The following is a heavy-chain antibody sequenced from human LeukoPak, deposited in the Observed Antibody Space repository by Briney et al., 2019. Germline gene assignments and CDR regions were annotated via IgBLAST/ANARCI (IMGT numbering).Heavy chain of an antibody. Sequence: ASVKVSCKASGYTFTGYYMHWVRQAPGQGLEWMGRINPNSGGTNYAQKFQGRVTMTRDTSISTAYMELSRLRSDDTAVYYCATYGKGYCSGGSCIPWTNYYYYYMDVWGKGTTVTISS. CDR3: ATYGKGYCSGGSCIPWTNYYYYYMDV. J-gene: IGHJ6*03. D-gene: IGHD2-15*01. V-gene: IGHV1-2*06. CDR1: GYTFTGYY. CDR2: INPNSGGT.